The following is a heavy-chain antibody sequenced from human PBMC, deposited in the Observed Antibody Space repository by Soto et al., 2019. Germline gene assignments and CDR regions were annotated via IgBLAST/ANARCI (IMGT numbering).Heavy chain of an antibody. Sequence: ASVQVSCKASVFSFSDYFIHCVRQAPGQGLEWMGIINPSGDIKNYAQKFQGRVTITRDTSASTVYMDLSSLRSEDTAVYYCARDPVTTTRYYYYYGMDVWGQGTTVTVSS. CDR3: ARDPVTTTRYYYYYGMDV. CDR1: VFSFSDYF. J-gene: IGHJ6*02. V-gene: IGHV1-46*01. CDR2: INPSGDIK. D-gene: IGHD4-4*01.